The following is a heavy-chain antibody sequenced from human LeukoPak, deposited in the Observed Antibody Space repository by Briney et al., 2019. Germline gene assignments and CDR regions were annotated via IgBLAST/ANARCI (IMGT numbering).Heavy chain of an antibody. D-gene: IGHD5-24*01. Sequence: PSQTLSLTCTVSGGSISSGDYYWSWLRQPPGKGLEWIGYIYYSGSTYYNPSLKSRVTISVDTSKNQFSLKLSSVTAADTAVYYCARVARRDADAFDIWGQGTMVTVSS. V-gene: IGHV4-30-4*08. CDR3: ARVARRDADAFDI. CDR1: GGSISSGDYY. CDR2: IYYSGST. J-gene: IGHJ3*02.